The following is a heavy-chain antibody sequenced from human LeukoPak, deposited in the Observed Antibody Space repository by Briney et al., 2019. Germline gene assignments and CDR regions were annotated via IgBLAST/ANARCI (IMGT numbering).Heavy chain of an antibody. D-gene: IGHD7-27*01. CDR2: IYTSGST. Sequence: SETLSLTCTVSGGSISNYYWSWIRQPAGKGLEWIGRIYTSGSTNYNPSLKSRVTISVDKSKNQFSLKLSSVTAADTAVYYCARRSLGPYYYYIDVWGKGTTVTVSS. CDR3: ARRSLGPYYYYIDV. J-gene: IGHJ6*03. V-gene: IGHV4-4*07. CDR1: GGSISNYY.